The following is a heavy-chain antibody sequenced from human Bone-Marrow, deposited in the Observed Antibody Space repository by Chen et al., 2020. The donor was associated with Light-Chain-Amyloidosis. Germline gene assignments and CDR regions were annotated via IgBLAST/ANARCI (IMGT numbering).Heavy chain of an antibody. V-gene: IGHV3-9*01. J-gene: IGHJ4*02. CDR1: GFTFHDYA. CDR3: AKDKGVDHFDY. CDR2: ISWNSGNI. Sequence: EVQLVESGGGLVQPGRSLRLYCAASGFTFHDYAMHWVRQAPGKGLEWVSGISWNSGNIVYADSVKDRFTISRDNAKNSLYLQMNSLRAEDTAFYYCAKDKGVDHFDYWGQGTLVTVSS. D-gene: IGHD2-15*01.